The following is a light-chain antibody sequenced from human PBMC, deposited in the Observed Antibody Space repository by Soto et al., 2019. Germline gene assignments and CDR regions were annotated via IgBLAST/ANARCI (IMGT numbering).Light chain of an antibody. CDR1: QSVNSKY. CDR2: GAS. CDR3: QQYGDSRYT. Sequence: ENVLTQFPGTLSLSPGEGATLSCRASQSVNSKYLAWYQQKPGQAPRLLIYGASNRATGIPDRFSGSGSGTDVTLSISRLETEDFAVYYCQQYGDSRYTFGQGTKLEI. J-gene: IGKJ2*01. V-gene: IGKV3-20*01.